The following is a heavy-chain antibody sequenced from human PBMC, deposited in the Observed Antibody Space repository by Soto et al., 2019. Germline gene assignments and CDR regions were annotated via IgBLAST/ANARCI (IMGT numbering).Heavy chain of an antibody. J-gene: IGHJ4*02. V-gene: IGHV1-46*03. CDR1: GYTFTNYY. D-gene: IGHD4-17*01. CDR3: ARGYLSTVTTYGYFDY. Sequence: QVRLMQSGAEVKKPGASVRVSCKASGYTFTNYYIHWVREAPGQGLEWMGIINPSGGSPSYAQKFQGRVTMTRDTSKGTVYMELSSLRSEDTAVYYCARGYLSTVTTYGYFDYWGQGTLVTVSS. CDR2: INPSGGSP.